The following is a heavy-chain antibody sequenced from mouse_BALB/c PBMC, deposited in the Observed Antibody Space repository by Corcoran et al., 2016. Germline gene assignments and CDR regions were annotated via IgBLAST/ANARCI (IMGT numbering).Heavy chain of an antibody. CDR1: GYTFTNYG. Sequence: QIQLVQSGPELKKPGETVKISCKASGYTFTNYGMNWVKQAPGKGLKWMGWINTYTGEPTYADDFKGRLAFSLATSASTAYLQINNLKNEDTATYFCARWELRRAMDCWGQGTSVTVSS. D-gene: IGHD2-12*01. V-gene: IGHV9-3-1*01. CDR2: INTYTGEP. CDR3: ARWELRRAMDC. J-gene: IGHJ4*01.